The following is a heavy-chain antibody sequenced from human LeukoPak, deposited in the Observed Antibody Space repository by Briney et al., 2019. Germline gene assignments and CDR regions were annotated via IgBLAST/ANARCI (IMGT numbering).Heavy chain of an antibody. J-gene: IGHJ6*03. D-gene: IGHD5-18*01. Sequence: PSQTLSLTCTVSGYSINSGYYWGWIRQPPGKGLEWIAIIYHSGSTYYNPSLKSRVTISVDTSKNQFSLKLSSVTAADTAVYYCARAGRYSYGYYYYMDVWGKGTTVTVSS. CDR1: GYSINSGYY. V-gene: IGHV4-38-2*02. CDR3: ARAGRYSYGYYYYMDV. CDR2: IYHSGST.